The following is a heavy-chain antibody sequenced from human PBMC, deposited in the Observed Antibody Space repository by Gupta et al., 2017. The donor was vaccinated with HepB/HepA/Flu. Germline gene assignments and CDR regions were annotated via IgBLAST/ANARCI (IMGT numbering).Heavy chain of an antibody. V-gene: IGHV3-7*01. CDR1: GFTFSNYW. CDR2: IKQDGSER. Sequence: EVQLVESGGGLVQPGGSLRFSCAASGFTFSNYWMSWVRQAPGKGLEWVANIKQDGSERYYVDSLKGRFTISRDNAKNSLFLQMNSLRVEDTAVYYCARDIDYWGQGTLVTVSS. CDR3: ARDIDY. J-gene: IGHJ4*02.